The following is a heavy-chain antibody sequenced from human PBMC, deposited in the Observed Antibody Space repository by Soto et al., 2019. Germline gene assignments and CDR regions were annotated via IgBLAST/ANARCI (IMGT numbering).Heavy chain of an antibody. D-gene: IGHD2-21*02. CDR1: GDTFTDYY. CDR2: VNPSGGHT. J-gene: IGHJ4*02. CDR3: AGRGPVVVVTAALDY. Sequence: QVQLMESGAEVKKPGASVKVSCKASGDTFTDYYIHWVRQAPGQGLEWMGTVNPSGGHTTYAQHYRGNVTMTRDTTTSTFYMELTSLTSHDKAIYYCAGRGPVVVVTAALDYWGQGTLVTVS. V-gene: IGHV1-46*01.